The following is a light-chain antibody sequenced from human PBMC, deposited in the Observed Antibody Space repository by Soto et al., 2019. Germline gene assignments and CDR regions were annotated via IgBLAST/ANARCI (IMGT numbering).Light chain of an antibody. CDR3: QHYGSSPPLT. CDR1: QSVSNNY. Sequence: DIGLTQSPGTLSLSPGERTTLSCTASQSVSNNYLAWYQQKPGQSPRLLIYVTSSRAAGIPDRFSGSGSGTDFALTISRLEPEDFAVYYCQHYGSSPPLTFGRGTKVHI. V-gene: IGKV3-20*01. J-gene: IGKJ3*01. CDR2: VTS.